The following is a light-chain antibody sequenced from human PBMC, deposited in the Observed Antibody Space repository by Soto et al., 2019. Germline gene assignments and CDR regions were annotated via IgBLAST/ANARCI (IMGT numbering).Light chain of an antibody. CDR2: GAS. J-gene: IGKJ1*01. CDR1: QSVSID. CDR3: QQYGSSPRT. V-gene: IGKV3-20*01. Sequence: EIVLTQSPATLSVSPGERATLSCRASQSVSIDLAWYQQTPGQDPRLLIYGASTRATGIPVRFSGSGSGTDFTLTISRLETEDFAVYYCQQYGSSPRTVGQGTKLDIK.